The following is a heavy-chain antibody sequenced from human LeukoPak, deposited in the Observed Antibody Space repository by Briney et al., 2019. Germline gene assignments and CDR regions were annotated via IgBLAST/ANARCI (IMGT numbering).Heavy chain of an antibody. CDR2: IYYSGST. Sequence: PSETLSLTCTVSGGSISSYYWSWIRQPPGKGLEWIGYIYYSGSTNYNPSLKSRVTISVDTSKNQFSLKLSSVTAADTAVYYCARARDYDPPAFYYYHMDVWGKGTTVTVSS. CDR3: ARARDYDPPAFYYYHMDV. D-gene: IGHD4-17*01. J-gene: IGHJ6*03. CDR1: GGSISSYY. V-gene: IGHV4-59*01.